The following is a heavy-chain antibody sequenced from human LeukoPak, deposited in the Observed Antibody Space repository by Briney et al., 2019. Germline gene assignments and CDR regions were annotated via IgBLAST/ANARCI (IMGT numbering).Heavy chain of an antibody. Sequence: ASVKVSCKASGYTFTSYGISWVRQAPGQGLEWMGWISAYNGNTNYAQKLQGRVTMTTDTSTSTAYMELRSLRSDDTAVYYCARDILTGFNLYYYYYYMDVWGKGTTVTVSS. D-gene: IGHD3-9*01. V-gene: IGHV1-18*01. CDR2: ISAYNGNT. CDR3: ARDILTGFNLYYYYYYMDV. CDR1: GYTFTSYG. J-gene: IGHJ6*03.